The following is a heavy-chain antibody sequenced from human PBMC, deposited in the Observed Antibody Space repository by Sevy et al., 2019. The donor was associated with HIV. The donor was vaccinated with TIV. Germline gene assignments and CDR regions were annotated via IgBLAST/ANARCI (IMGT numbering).Heavy chain of an antibody. CDR3: AKDLPDYYGTTGFNEYYFDY. J-gene: IGHJ4*02. D-gene: IGHD3-22*01. CDR1: GFTFNNYA. Sequence: GGSLRLSCAASGFTFNNYAMSWVRQAPGKGLEWVSGITGSDGSTYYADSVKGRFTISRDNSKNTQWLQMNSLRAEDTALYYCAKDLPDYYGTTGFNEYYFDYWGQGTLVTVSS. CDR2: ITGSDGST. V-gene: IGHV3-23*01.